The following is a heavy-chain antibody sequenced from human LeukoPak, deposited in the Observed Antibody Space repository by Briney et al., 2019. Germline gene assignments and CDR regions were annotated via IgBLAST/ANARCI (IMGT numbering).Heavy chain of an antibody. CDR2: IYTSGST. J-gene: IGHJ5*02. CDR1: GGSISSYY. V-gene: IGHV4-4*07. D-gene: IGHD3-3*01. Sequence: SETLSLACTVSGGSISSYYWSWIRQPAGKGLEWIGRIYTSGSTNYNPSRKRRVTMAVDTSKTQFSLKLSSVTAADTAVYYCAREGGSLTIFGVVITDGNWFDPWGQGTLVTVSS. CDR3: AREGGSLTIFGVVITDGNWFDP.